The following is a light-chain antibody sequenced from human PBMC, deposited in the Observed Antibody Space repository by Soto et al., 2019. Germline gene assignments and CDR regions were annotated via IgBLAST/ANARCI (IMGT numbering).Light chain of an antibody. Sequence: QSALTQPASVSGSPGQSITISCTGSTSDVGAYNYVSWYKHHPGQAPQLMIYEGSKRPSGVSNRFSGSKSGNTASLTISGLQADDEADYYCCSYAGSTTNYVFGTGTKLTVL. CDR3: CSYAGSTTNYV. CDR2: EGS. J-gene: IGLJ1*01. V-gene: IGLV2-23*01. CDR1: TSDVGAYNY.